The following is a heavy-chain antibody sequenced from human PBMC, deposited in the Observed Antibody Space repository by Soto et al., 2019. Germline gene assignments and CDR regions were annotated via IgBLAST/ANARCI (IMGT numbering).Heavy chain of an antibody. Sequence: GGSLRLSCAASGFTFDDYAMHWVRQAPGKGLEWVSGISWNSGSIGYADSVKGRFTISRDNAKNSLYLQMNSLRAEDTALYYCAKDIDPGLYCSGGSCYLNYFDYWGQGTLVTVSS. CDR3: AKDIDPGLYCSGGSCYLNYFDY. CDR2: ISWNSGSI. V-gene: IGHV3-9*01. D-gene: IGHD2-15*01. CDR1: GFTFDDYA. J-gene: IGHJ4*02.